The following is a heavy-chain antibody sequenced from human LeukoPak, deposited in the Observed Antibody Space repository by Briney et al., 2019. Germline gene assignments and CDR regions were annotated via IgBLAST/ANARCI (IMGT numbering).Heavy chain of an antibody. D-gene: IGHD4-17*01. J-gene: IGHJ3*02. CDR1: GFTFSSYA. Sequence: GGSLRLSCAASGFTFSSYAMSWVRQAPGKGLEWVSAISGSSGSTYYADSVKGRFTISRDNSKNTLYLQMNSLRAEDTAVYYCAKIEGYGDYPYDAFDIWGQGTMVTVSS. CDR2: ISGSSGST. V-gene: IGHV3-23*01. CDR3: AKIEGYGDYPYDAFDI.